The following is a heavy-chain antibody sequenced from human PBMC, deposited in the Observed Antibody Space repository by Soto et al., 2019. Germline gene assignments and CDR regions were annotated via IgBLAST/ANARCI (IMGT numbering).Heavy chain of an antibody. J-gene: IGHJ4*02. Sequence: PSETLSLTCAISGYSICSSNWWGWIRQPPGKGLEWIGYIYYSGTTYYNPSLKSRVTMSVDTSKNQFSLKLTSVTAVDTAVYYCARREIQGPIDYWGQGTLVTVS. CDR3: ARREIQGPIDY. V-gene: IGHV4-28*01. D-gene: IGHD1-26*01. CDR2: IYYSGTT. CDR1: GYSICSSNW.